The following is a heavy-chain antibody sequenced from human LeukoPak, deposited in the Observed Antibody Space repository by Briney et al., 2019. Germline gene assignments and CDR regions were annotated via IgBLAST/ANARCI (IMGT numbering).Heavy chain of an antibody. V-gene: IGHV3-33*06. CDR1: GFTFSSYA. CDR2: IRYDGSNK. Sequence: GGSLRLSCAASGFTFSSYAMSWVRQAPGKGLEWVAVIRYDGSNKYYADSVKGRFTISRDNSKNTLYLQMNSLRAEDTAVYYCAKEDSSSHKRTCWGQGTLVTVSS. CDR3: AKEDSSSHKRTC. J-gene: IGHJ4*02. D-gene: IGHD6-13*01.